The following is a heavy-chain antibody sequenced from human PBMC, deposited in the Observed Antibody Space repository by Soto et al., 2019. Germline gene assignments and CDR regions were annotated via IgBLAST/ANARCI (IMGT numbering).Heavy chain of an antibody. V-gene: IGHV1-8*01. CDR1: GYTFTSYD. Sequence: ASVKVSCEDSGYTFTSYDINCVRQATGQGLEWMGWRNPNRGNTGYAQKFQGRVTMTRKTSISTAYMELSSLRSEDTAVYYCARGGYDYYYYYMDVWGKGTTVTVSS. D-gene: IGHD5-12*01. J-gene: IGHJ6*03. CDR2: RNPNRGNT. CDR3: ARGGYDYYYYYMDV.